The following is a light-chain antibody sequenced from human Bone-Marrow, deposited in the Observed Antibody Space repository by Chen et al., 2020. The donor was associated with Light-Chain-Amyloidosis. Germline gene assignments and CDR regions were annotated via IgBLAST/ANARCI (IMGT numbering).Light chain of an antibody. CDR1: SGSIATNY. J-gene: IGLJ3*02. CDR2: EDY. V-gene: IGLV6-57*01. CDR3: QSYQGSSPGV. Sequence: NFMLTQPHSVSESPGKTVIISCTRSSGSIATNYVQWYQQRPSSSPTTVIYEDYLRPSGVPDLFSGSIDRSSNSASLSISGLKTEDEADYYCQSYQGSSPGVFGGGTKLTVL.